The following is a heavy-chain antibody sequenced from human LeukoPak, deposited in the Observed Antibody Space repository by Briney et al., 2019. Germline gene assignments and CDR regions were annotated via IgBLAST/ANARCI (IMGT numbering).Heavy chain of an antibody. CDR2: FDPEDGET. CDR3: ATIGGWTYDAFDI. D-gene: IGHD6-19*01. Sequence: ASVKVSCKVSGYTLTELSMHWVRQTPGKGLEWMGGFDPEDGETIYAQKFQGRVTMTEDTSTDTAYMELSSLRSEDTAVYYCATIGGWTYDAFDIWGQGTMVTVSS. CDR1: GYTLTELS. V-gene: IGHV1-24*01. J-gene: IGHJ3*02.